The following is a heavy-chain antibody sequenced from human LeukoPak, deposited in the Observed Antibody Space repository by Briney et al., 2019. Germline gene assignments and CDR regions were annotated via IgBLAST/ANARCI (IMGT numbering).Heavy chain of an antibody. CDR3: ASLLRVRGVQFDY. CDR1: GGSISSYY. V-gene: IGHV4-59*01. D-gene: IGHD3-10*01. J-gene: IGHJ4*02. Sequence: SETLSLTCTVSGGSISSYYWSWIRQPPGKGLEWIGYIYYSGSTNYNPSLKSRVTISVDTSKNQFSLKLSSVTAADTAVYYCASLLRVRGVQFDYWGQGTLVTVSS. CDR2: IYYSGST.